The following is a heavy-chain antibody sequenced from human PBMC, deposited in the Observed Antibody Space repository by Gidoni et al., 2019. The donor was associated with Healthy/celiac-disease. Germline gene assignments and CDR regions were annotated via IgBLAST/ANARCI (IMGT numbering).Heavy chain of an antibody. V-gene: IGHV4-39*01. CDR2: IYYSGST. J-gene: IGHJ6*02. D-gene: IGHD6-19*01. CDR3: ARHSSGHTYGMDV. CDR1: GGSISSSSYY. Sequence: QLQLQESGPGLVKPSETLSLTCTVSGGSISSSSYYWGWIRQPPGKGLEWIGSIYYSGSTYYNPSLKSRVTISVDTSKNQFSLKLSSVTAADTAVYYCARHSSGHTYGMDVWGQGTTVTVSS.